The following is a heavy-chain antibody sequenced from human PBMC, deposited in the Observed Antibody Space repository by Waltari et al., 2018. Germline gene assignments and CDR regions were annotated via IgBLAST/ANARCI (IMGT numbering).Heavy chain of an antibody. CDR3: ATDPYSSTKYYYYYYMDV. J-gene: IGHJ6*03. CDR2: VDPEDGET. Sequence: EVQLVQSGAEVKKPGATVKISCKASGYTFTDYYMHWVQQAPGKGLEWMGRVDPEDGETIYAEKFQGRVTITADTSTDTAYMELSSLRSEDTAVYYCATDPYSSTKYYYYYYMDVWGKGTTVTVSS. V-gene: IGHV1-69-2*01. D-gene: IGHD6-13*01. CDR1: GYTFTDYY.